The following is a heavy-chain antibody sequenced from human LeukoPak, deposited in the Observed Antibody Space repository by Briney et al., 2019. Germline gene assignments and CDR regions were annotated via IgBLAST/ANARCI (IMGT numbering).Heavy chain of an antibody. CDR3: ARGSTYYDSSGQVPFDY. V-gene: IGHV3-48*01. CDR2: ISGSSSTI. CDR1: GFTFSSYS. Sequence: GGSLGLSCAASGFTFSSYSMNWVRQAPGKGLEWGSYISGSSSTIYYADSVKGRFTISRDNGKNTLYLQMNSLRAEDTAVYYCARGSTYYDSSGQVPFDYWGQGTLVTVSS. D-gene: IGHD3-22*01. J-gene: IGHJ4*02.